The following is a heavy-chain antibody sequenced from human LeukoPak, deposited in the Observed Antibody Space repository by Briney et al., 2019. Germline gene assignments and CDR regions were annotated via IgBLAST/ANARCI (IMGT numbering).Heavy chain of an antibody. CDR2: IRYDGSNK. V-gene: IGHV3-30*02. Sequence: GGSLRLSCAASGFTFSSYGMHWVRQAPGKGLEWVAFIRYDGSNKYYADSVKGRFTISRDNPKNTLYLQMNSLRAEDTAVYYCAGYSSTSLYFDYWGQGTLVTVSS. J-gene: IGHJ4*02. D-gene: IGHD2-2*01. CDR1: GFTFSSYG. CDR3: AGYSSTSLYFDY.